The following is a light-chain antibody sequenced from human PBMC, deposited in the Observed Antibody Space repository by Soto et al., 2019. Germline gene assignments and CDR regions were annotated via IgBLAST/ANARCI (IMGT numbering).Light chain of an antibody. Sequence: DIQMTQSPSSLSASVGDRVTITCRASQGISSYLAWFQQKPGKAPKSLIYAASNLQSGVPSKFSGSGSGTEFTLTISSLQPEDFATYYCQQYNGYPLTFGGGTKVEIK. J-gene: IGKJ4*01. V-gene: IGKV1-16*02. CDR2: AAS. CDR3: QQYNGYPLT. CDR1: QGISSY.